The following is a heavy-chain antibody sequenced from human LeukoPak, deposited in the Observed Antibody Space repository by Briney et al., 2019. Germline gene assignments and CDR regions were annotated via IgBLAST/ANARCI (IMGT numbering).Heavy chain of an antibody. CDR2: ISGNTPTI. V-gene: IGHV3-11*04. CDR3: ARDHNNWNYGVIDL. J-gene: IGHJ5*02. Sequence: GGSMRLSCTASGFRFSDYCMSWIRQVPGRGLEWLSYISGNTPTIYYADYVKGRITISRDNDKNSLYLHMNSLRAEDTAVYYCARDHNNWNYGVIDLWGQGTLVSVSS. CDR1: GFRFSDYC. D-gene: IGHD1-7*01.